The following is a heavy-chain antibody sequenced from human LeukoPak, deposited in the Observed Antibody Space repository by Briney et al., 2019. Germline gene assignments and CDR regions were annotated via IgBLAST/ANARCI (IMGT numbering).Heavy chain of an antibody. CDR1: GFTFSGCG. J-gene: IGHJ4*02. V-gene: IGHV3-30*02. D-gene: IGHD3-3*01. CDR2: IRYDGTEK. CDR3: ATWAATILGTDC. Sequence: GGSLRLSCAASGFTFSGCGMYWVRQAPGKGLEWVAFIRYDGTEKYYRESVKGRFTISRDNSKNTLFLQMDSLRAEDTAAYYCATWAATILGTDCWGQGTLVTVSS.